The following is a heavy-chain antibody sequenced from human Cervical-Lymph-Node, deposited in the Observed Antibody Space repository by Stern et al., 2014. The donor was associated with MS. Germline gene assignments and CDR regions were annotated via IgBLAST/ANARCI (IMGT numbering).Heavy chain of an antibody. CDR1: GFTFDDYA. V-gene: IGHV3-9*01. D-gene: IGHD3-10*01. Sequence: VQLVQSGGGLVQPGRSLRLSCAASGFTFDDYAMHWVRQAPGKGLEWVSGISWNSGSIGYADSVKGRFTISRDNAKNSLYLQMNSLRAEDTALYYCAKGPRGYYFDYWGQGTLVTVSS. CDR2: ISWNSGSI. J-gene: IGHJ4*02. CDR3: AKGPRGYYFDY.